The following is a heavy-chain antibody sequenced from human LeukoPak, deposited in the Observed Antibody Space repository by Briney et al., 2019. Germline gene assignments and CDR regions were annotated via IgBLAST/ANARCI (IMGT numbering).Heavy chain of an antibody. CDR1: GYTFTSYG. V-gene: IGHV1-18*01. CDR3: ARVAFNSGWSHFDY. CDR2: ISAYNGNT. Sequence: ASVKVSCKASGYTFTSYGISWVRQVPGQGLEWMGWISAYNGNTNYAQKLQGRVTMTTDTSTSTAYMELRSLRSDDTAVYYCARVAFNSGWSHFDYWGQGTLVTVSS. D-gene: IGHD6-19*01. J-gene: IGHJ4*02.